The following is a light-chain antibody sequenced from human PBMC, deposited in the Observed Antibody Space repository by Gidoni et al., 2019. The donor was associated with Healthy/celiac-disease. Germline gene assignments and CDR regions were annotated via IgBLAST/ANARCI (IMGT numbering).Light chain of an antibody. J-gene: IGLJ1*01. CDR3: CSYAGSSTYV. V-gene: IGLV2-23*01. CDR2: EGS. Sequence: QSALTQPASVSGSPGQSITISCTGTISDVGSYNLVSWYKQHPGKAPKLMIYEGSKRHSGVSNRFSGSKSGNTASLTISGLQAEDEADYYCCSYAGSSTYVFGTGTKGTVL. CDR1: ISDVGSYNL.